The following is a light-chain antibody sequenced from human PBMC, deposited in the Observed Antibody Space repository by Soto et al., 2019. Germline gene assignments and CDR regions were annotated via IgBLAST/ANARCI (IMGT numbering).Light chain of an antibody. CDR2: DAS. Sequence: DIQITQSHSTLSASVGDSVTITCRASQSITIWLAWYQQKPGKAPKLLIYDASSLEGGVPSRFSGSGSGTEFTLTISGLQPDDFATYYCQQYNSFSWTFGQGTKVDIK. V-gene: IGKV1-5*01. J-gene: IGKJ1*01. CDR1: QSITIW. CDR3: QQYNSFSWT.